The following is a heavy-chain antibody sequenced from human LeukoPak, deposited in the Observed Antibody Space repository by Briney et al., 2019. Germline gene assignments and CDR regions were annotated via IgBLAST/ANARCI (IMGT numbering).Heavy chain of an antibody. CDR3: AKDIVVVPAAIEY. Sequence: GGSLRLSCAASGFTFSSYTMSWVRQAPGKGLEWVSAISGSGGSTYYADSVKGRFTISRDNSKNTLYLQMNSLRAEDTAVYYCAKDIVVVPAAIEYWGQGTLVTVSS. CDR2: ISGSGGST. V-gene: IGHV3-23*01. D-gene: IGHD2-2*01. CDR1: GFTFSSYT. J-gene: IGHJ4*02.